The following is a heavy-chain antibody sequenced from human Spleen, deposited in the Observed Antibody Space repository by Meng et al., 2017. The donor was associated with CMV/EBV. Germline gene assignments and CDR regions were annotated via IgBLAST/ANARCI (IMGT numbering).Heavy chain of an antibody. J-gene: IGHJ6*02. V-gene: IGHV3-66*02. CDR1: GFTVTSNY. Sequence: GESLKISCAVSGFTVTSNYMTWVRQAPGKGLEWVSVIYLGSNTYYADFVKGRFTISRDNSKNTLYLQMNSLRAEDTAVYYCARESIAAAPPYGMDVWGQGTTVTVSS. CDR3: ARESIAAAPPYGMDV. CDR2: IYLGSNT. D-gene: IGHD6-13*01.